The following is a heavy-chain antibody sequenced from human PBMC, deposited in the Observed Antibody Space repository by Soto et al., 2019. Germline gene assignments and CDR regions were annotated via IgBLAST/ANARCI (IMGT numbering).Heavy chain of an antibody. CDR2: MNPGSGDT. J-gene: IGHJ5*02. V-gene: IGHV1-8*02. Sequence: ASVKVSCKASGYNFTNNDVSWVRQATGQGLEWMGWMNPGSGDTGYAQKFQGRVTMTRDISIATAYMELNSLTSEDTAIYYCARMESFGSLNWFDPWGQGTLVIASS. CDR1: GYNFTNND. CDR3: ARMESFGSLNWFDP. D-gene: IGHD5-18*01.